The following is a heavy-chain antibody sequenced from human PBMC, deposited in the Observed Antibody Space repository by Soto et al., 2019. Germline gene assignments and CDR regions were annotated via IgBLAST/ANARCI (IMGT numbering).Heavy chain of an antibody. CDR2: IYYSGST. CDR1: GGSISSGGYY. CDR3: ARGDYYDSSGYYYADAFDI. Sequence: SETLSLTCTVSGGSISSGGYYWSWIRQHPGKGLEWIGYIYYSGSTYYNPSLKSRVTISVDTSKNQFSLKLSSVTAADTAVYYCARGDYYDSSGYYYADAFDIWGQGTMVTVS. D-gene: IGHD3-22*01. V-gene: IGHV4-31*03. J-gene: IGHJ3*02.